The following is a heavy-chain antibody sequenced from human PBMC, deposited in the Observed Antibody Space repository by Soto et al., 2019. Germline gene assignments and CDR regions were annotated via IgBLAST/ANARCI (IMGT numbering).Heavy chain of an antibody. V-gene: IGHV1-46*01. CDR1: GYTFTSYY. CDR3: ARDKEMTTRQFDY. Sequence: ASVKVSCKSSGYTFTSYYMHGVRQAPGQGLEWMGIITPSGGSTSYAQKFQGRVTMTRDTSTSTVYMELSSLRSEDTAVYYCARDKEMTTRQFDYCGQGTLVTVYS. J-gene: IGHJ4*02. CDR2: ITPSGGST. D-gene: IGHD4-4*01.